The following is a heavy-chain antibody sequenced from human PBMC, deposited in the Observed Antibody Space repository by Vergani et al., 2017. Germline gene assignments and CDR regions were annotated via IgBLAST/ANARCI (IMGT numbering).Heavy chain of an antibody. J-gene: IGHJ3*02. CDR3: ASSGTAVAGFTGGGGAGDAFDI. CDR1: GFTFTSSA. Sequence: QMQLVQSGPEVKKPGTSVKVSCKASGFTFTSSAMQWVRQARGQRLEWIGWIVVGSGNTNYAQKFQERVTITRDMSTSTAYMELSSVTAADTAVYYCASSGTAVAGFTGGGGAGDAFDIWGQGTMVTVSS. CDR2: IVVGSGNT. V-gene: IGHV1-58*02. D-gene: IGHD6-19*01.